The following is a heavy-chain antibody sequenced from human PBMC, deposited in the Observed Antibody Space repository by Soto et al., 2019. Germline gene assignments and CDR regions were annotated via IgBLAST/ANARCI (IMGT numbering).Heavy chain of an antibody. J-gene: IGHJ6*02. Sequence: GGSLRLSCAASGFTFSSYSMNWVRQAPGKGLEWVSSISSSSSYIYYADSGKGRFTISRDNAKNSPYLQMNSLRAEDTAVYYCARDRIESYYYYGMDVWGQGTTVTVSS. D-gene: IGHD1-26*01. CDR3: ARDRIESYYYYGMDV. CDR2: ISSSSSYI. CDR1: GFTFSSYS. V-gene: IGHV3-21*01.